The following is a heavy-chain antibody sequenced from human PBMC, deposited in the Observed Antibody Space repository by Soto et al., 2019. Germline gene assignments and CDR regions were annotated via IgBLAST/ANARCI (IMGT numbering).Heavy chain of an antibody. J-gene: IGHJ4*02. CDR3: ARTYPGYYDILTGFQISYYFDY. CDR2: IYYSGST. Sequence: PSETLSLTCTVSGGSISSYYWIWIRQPPGKGLEWIGYIYYSGSTNYNPSLKSRVTISVDTSKNQFSLKLSSVTAADTAVYYCARTYPGYYDILTGFQISYYFDYWGQGTLVTVSS. D-gene: IGHD3-9*01. CDR1: GGSISSYY. V-gene: IGHV4-59*01.